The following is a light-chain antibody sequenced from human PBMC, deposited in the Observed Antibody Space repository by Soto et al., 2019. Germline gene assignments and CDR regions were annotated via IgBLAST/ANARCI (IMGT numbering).Light chain of an antibody. CDR1: SSDVGNYNY. CDR3: TSFSTGSSYVI. CDR2: QVT. J-gene: IGLJ2*01. Sequence: QSALTQPASVSGSPGQSITISCTGTSSDVGNYNYVSWYQETPGKAPRLIIYQVTNRPSGVSNRFSGSKSDNTASLTISGLQADDEADYYCTSFSTGSSYVIFGGGTKVTVL. V-gene: IGLV2-14*01.